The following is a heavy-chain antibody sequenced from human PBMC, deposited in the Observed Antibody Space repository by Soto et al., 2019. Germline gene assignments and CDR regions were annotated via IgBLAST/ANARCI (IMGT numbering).Heavy chain of an antibody. V-gene: IGHV3-49*03. CDR3: IGSFPF. CDR2: IRSQPYGGTT. D-gene: IGHD3-10*01. Sequence: ESGGGLVEPGRSLRLSCTGSGFPFANFLMSWFRQAPGKGLEWVGFIRSQPYGGTTQYAASVRGRFIISRDDSKGIAYLQMNSLKSEDSGVYYCIGSFPFWGQGTLVTVSS. CDR1: GFPFANFL. J-gene: IGHJ1*01.